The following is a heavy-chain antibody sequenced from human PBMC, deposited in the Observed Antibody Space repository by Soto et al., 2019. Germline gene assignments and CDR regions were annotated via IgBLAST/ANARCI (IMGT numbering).Heavy chain of an antibody. D-gene: IGHD3-22*01. Sequence: GGSLRLSCAASGFTFSSYGMHWVRQAPGKGLEWVAVIWYDGSNKYYADSVKGRFTISRDNSKNTLYLQMNSLRAEDTAVYYCARDDSSGYFHYWGQGTLVTVSS. CDR3: ARDDSSGYFHY. V-gene: IGHV3-33*01. CDR1: GFTFSSYG. J-gene: IGHJ4*02. CDR2: IWYDGSNK.